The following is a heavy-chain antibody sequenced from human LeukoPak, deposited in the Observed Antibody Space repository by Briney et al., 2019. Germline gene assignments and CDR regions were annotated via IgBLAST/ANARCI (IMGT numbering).Heavy chain of an antibody. Sequence: SGTLSHSSVQPLDSTTIYNASCMRPPARRRLECIGRIYTSGSTNYNPSLKSRVTMSVDTSKNQFSLKLSSVTAADKAVYYCARDADYPLYYFDYWGQGTLVTVSS. CDR1: LDSTTIYN. CDR2: IYTSGST. V-gene: IGHV4-4*07. J-gene: IGHJ4*02. D-gene: IGHD4-11*01. CDR3: ARDADYPLYYFDY.